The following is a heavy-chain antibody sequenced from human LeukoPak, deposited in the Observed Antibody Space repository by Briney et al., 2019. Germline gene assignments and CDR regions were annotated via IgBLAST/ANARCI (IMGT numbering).Heavy chain of an antibody. J-gene: IGHJ3*02. Sequence: KPSETLSLTCSISGGSISSYYWSWIRQPPGKGLEWIGYIYYSGSTNYNPSLKSRVTISVDTSKNQFSLKLSFVTAADTAVYYCARDPGYCSSTSCLRGAFDIWGQGTMVTVSS. CDR1: GGSISSYY. CDR3: ARDPGYCSSTSCLRGAFDI. CDR2: IYYSGST. D-gene: IGHD2-2*01. V-gene: IGHV4-59*01.